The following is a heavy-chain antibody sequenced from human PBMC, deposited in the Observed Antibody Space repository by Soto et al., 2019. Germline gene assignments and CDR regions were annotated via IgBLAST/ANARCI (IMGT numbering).Heavy chain of an antibody. D-gene: IGHD1-26*01. V-gene: IGHV3-30*18. J-gene: IGHJ4*02. CDR1: GFTFSSYG. CDR2: ISYDGSNK. CDR3: AKEGGLSGSYYISSSYYFDY. Sequence: PGGSLRLSCGASGFTFSSYGMHWVRQAPGKGLEGVAVISYDGSNKYYADSVKGRFTISRDNSKNTLYLQMNSLRAEDTAVYYCAKEGGLSGSYYISSSYYFDYWGQGT.